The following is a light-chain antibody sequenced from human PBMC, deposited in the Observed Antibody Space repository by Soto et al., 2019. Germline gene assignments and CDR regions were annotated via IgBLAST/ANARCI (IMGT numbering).Light chain of an antibody. J-gene: IGLJ2*01. CDR2: RNH. CDR1: SSNIGSNY. V-gene: IGLV1-47*01. CDR3: AAWEDSLSGPV. Sequence: QSVLTQPPSASGTPGQRVTISFSGSSSNIGSNYVYWYQQLPGTAPKLLIYRNHQRPSGVPDRFSGSKSGTSASLAISGLRSEDEADYYCAAWEDSLSGPVFGGGTKLTVL.